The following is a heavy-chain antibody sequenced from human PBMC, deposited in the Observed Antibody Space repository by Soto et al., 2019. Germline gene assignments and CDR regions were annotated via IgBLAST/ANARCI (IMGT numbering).Heavy chain of an antibody. CDR2: IYSSGTT. V-gene: IGHV4-4*07. CDR1: GGSINVYY. Sequence: PSETLTLTCTFFGGSINVYYWSWIRQPAGKGLEWIGRIYSSGTTNYNPSLKSRVTMSVDTSKDELSLKLNSVTAADTGVYYCARGPYCGDNCYFDSWGQGTMVTVSS. CDR3: ARGPYCGDNCYFDS. J-gene: IGHJ5*01. D-gene: IGHD2-21*02.